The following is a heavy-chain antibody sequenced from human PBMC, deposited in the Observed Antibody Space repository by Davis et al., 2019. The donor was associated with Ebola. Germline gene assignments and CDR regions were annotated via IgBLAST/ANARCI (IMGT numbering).Heavy chain of an antibody. CDR3: ARDRSVRGVINAFYYYYGMDV. Sequence: GESLKISCAASGFTFSRSWMHWVRQAPGKGLVWVSRINSDGTNTSCADSVKGRFIISRDNSKNTLYLQMNSLRAEDTAVYYCARDRSVRGVINAFYYYYGMDVWGQGTTVTVSS. J-gene: IGHJ6*02. V-gene: IGHV3-74*01. CDR1: GFTFSRSW. D-gene: IGHD3-10*01. CDR2: INSDGTNT.